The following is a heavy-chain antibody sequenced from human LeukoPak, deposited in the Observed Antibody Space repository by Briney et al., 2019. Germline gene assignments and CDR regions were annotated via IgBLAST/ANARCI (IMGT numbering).Heavy chain of an antibody. CDR1: GYTSTSYD. D-gene: IGHD3-3*01. V-gene: IGHV1-8*03. Sequence: ASVKVSCKASGYTSTSYDINWVRQATGQGLEWMGWMNPNSGNTGYAQKFQGRVTITRNTSISTAYMELSSLRSEDTAVYYCARGPEAILYSYYYIDVWGKGTTVTVSS. CDR3: ARGPEAILYSYYYIDV. CDR2: MNPNSGNT. J-gene: IGHJ6*03.